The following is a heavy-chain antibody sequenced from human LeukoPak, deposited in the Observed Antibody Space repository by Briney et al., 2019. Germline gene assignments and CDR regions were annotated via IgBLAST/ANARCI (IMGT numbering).Heavy chain of an antibody. Sequence: GGSLRLSCAASAVMSSRSWMNWVRQAPGKGLEWVANIKQDGSERYYVDSVRGRFTISRDNSKNTLYLQMNSLRAEDTAVYYCAKDSYYDSSGYYYYGMDVWGQGTTVTVSS. CDR1: AVMSSRSW. CDR2: IKQDGSER. J-gene: IGHJ6*02. V-gene: IGHV3-7*01. D-gene: IGHD3-22*01. CDR3: AKDSYYDSSGYYYYGMDV.